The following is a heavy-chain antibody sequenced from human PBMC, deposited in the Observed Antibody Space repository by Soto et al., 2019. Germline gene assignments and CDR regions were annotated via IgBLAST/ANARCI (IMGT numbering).Heavy chain of an antibody. CDR3: ARDAPHCSSISCYLY. CDR2: INPSGGST. J-gene: IGHJ4*02. CDR1: GYTFNSYY. V-gene: IGHV1-46*02. D-gene: IGHD2-2*01. Sequence: QVQLVQSGAEVKKPGASVKVSCKAYGYTFNSYYIYWVRQAPGQGLEWMGIINPSGGSTTYAQKFQGRVTMTRDTSASKVYMELSSLRSEDTAVYYCARDAPHCSSISCYLYWGQGTLVTVSS.